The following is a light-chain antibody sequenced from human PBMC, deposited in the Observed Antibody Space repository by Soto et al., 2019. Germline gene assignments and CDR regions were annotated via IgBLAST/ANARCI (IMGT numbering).Light chain of an antibody. CDR3: QTWGSGTVV. V-gene: IGLV4-69*01. J-gene: IGLJ2*01. CDR2: LNSDGSH. CDR1: SGHSSYA. Sequence: QLVLTQSPSASASLGASVKLTCTLSSGHSSYAIAWHQQQPEKGPRYLMKLNSDGSHSKGDGIPDRFSGSSSGAERYLTISSPPSEDEADYYCQTWGSGTVVFGGGTKVTVL.